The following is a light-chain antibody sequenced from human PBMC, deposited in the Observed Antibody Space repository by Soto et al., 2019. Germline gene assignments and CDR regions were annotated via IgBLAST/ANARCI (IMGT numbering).Light chain of an antibody. J-gene: IGKJ1*01. CDR3: THYVSXQTT. V-gene: IGKV3-20*01. Sequence: EIVLTQSPGTLSLSPGGIATLSCRAIQSVSSTYVGWYQQKPGRAPRLLIFCASSRATGIPDRFSGSGYGTDFTLTISRLEPEDFAAYYCTHYVSXQTTCGQGTNV. CDR2: CAS. CDR1: QSVSSTY.